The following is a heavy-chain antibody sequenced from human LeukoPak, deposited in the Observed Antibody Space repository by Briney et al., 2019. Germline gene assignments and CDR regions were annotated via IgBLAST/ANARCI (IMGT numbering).Heavy chain of an antibody. CDR1: GYTFTSYY. CDR2: INPSGGST. V-gene: IGHV1-46*01. J-gene: IGHJ4*02. D-gene: IGHD5-12*01. CDR3: ARDNNSGYDFLDY. Sequence: ASVKVFCKASGYTFTSYYMHWVRQAPGHGLEGMGIINPSGGSTSYAQKFQGRVTMTRDTSTSTVYMELSSLRSEDTAVYYCARDNNSGYDFLDYWGQGTLVTVSS.